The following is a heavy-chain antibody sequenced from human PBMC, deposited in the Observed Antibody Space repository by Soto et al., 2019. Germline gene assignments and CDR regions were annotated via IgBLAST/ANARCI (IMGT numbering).Heavy chain of an antibody. D-gene: IGHD2-15*01. J-gene: IGHJ6*03. CDR1: GGSISSSSYY. CDR2: IYYSGST. V-gene: IGHV4-39*01. CDR3: ARHPVVAATRSTYYYYMDV. Sequence: SETLSLTCTVSGGSISSSSYYWGWIRQPPGKGLEWIGSIYYSGSTYYNPSLKSRVTISVDTSKNQFSLKLSSVTAADTAVYYCARHPVVAATRSTYYYYMDVWGKGTTVTVSS.